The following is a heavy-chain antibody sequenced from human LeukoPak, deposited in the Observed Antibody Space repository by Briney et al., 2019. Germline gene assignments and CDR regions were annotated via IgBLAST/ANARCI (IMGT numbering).Heavy chain of an antibody. CDR2: INPNSGGT. CDR1: AYTFTDYF. D-gene: IGHD3-10*01. CDR3: ARAALRAITMVRDPWDAFDI. Sequence: ASVKVSCKASAYTFTDYFIHWVRQAPGQGLEWMGWINPNSGGTNYAQKFQGRVTMTRDTSISTAYMELSRLRSDDTAVYYCARAALRAITMVRDPWDAFDIWGQGTMVTVSS. V-gene: IGHV1-2*02. J-gene: IGHJ3*02.